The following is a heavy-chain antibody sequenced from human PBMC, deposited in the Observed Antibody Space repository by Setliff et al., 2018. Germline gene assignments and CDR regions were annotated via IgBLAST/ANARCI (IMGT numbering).Heavy chain of an antibody. D-gene: IGHD6-13*01. CDR1: GGTFSSYA. J-gene: IGHJ4*02. Sequence: EASVKVSCKASGGTFSSYAISWVRQAPGQGLEWMGGIIPILGIANYAQKFQGRVTITADESTSTAYMELSSLRSEDTAVYYCARGQARIPIAAAVLLWGQGTLVTVSS. V-gene: IGHV1-69*10. CDR2: IIPILGIA. CDR3: ARGQARIPIAAAVLL.